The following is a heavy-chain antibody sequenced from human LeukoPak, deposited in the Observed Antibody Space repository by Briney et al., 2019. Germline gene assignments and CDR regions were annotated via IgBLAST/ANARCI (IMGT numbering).Heavy chain of an antibody. V-gene: IGHV3-33*08. D-gene: IGHD2-2*01. J-gene: IGHJ3*02. CDR2: IWYDGSNK. CDR1: GFTFSSYG. Sequence: GGSLRLSCAASGFTFSSYGMHWVRQAPGKGLEWVAVIWYDGSNKYYADSVKGRFTISRDNSKNTLYLQMNSLRAEDTAVYYCARRTIVVVPAAPDDAFDIWGQGTMVTVSS. CDR3: ARRTIVVVPAAPDDAFDI.